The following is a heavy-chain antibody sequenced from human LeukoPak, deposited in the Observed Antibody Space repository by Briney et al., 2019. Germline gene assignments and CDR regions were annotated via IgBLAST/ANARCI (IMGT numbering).Heavy chain of an antibody. J-gene: IGHJ1*01. V-gene: IGHV1-2*02. CDR1: GYSFSGYY. CDR3: ARSGSYGEYFQH. CDR2: INPTSGEI. D-gene: IGHD1-26*01. Sequence: ASVKVSCKASGYSFSGYYMHWVRQAPGQGLEWMGWINPTSGEIHTAQKFQGRVIMTRDTSISTAYMELNSLRSDDTSVCYCARSGSYGEYFQHWGQGTLVIVSS.